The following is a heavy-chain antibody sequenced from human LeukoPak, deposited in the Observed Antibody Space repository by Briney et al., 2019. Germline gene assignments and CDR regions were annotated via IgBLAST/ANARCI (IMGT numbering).Heavy chain of an antibody. V-gene: IGHV1-69*13. CDR3: ATAGDAIDSVMIWDF. CDR2: IIPIFGTA. D-gene: IGHD3/OR15-3a*01. J-gene: IGHJ4*02. Sequence: SVKVSCKASGGTFTSYAISWVRQAPGQGLEWMGGIIPIFGTANYAQKFQGRVTITADESTSTAYMELSSLRSEDTAVYYCATAGDAIDSVMIWDFWGQGTLVTVSS. CDR1: GGTFTSYA.